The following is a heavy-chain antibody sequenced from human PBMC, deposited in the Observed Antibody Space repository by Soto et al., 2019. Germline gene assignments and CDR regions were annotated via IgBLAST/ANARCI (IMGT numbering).Heavy chain of an antibody. CDR2: IIPIFGTA. Sequence: SVKVSCKASGGTFSSYAISWVRQAPGQGLEWMGGIIPIFGTANYAQKFQGRVTTTADKSTSTAYMELSSLRSEDTAVYYCARGDMTTVLSLAFDIWGQGTMVTVSS. J-gene: IGHJ3*02. V-gene: IGHV1-69*06. CDR3: ARGDMTTVLSLAFDI. CDR1: GGTFSSYA. D-gene: IGHD4-17*01.